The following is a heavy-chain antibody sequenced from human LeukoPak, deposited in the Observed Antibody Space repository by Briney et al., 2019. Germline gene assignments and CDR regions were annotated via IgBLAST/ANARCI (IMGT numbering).Heavy chain of an antibody. CDR3: ARGWSWFDY. D-gene: IGHD2-21*01. V-gene: IGHV4-34*01. CDR1: GGSFSGYY. Sequence: SETLSLTCAVYGGSFSGYYWSWIRQPPGKGLEWIGEINHSGSTNYNPSLKSRVTISVDTSKNQLSLKLSSVTAADTAVYYCARGWSWFDYWGQGTLVTVSS. CDR2: INHSGST. J-gene: IGHJ4*02.